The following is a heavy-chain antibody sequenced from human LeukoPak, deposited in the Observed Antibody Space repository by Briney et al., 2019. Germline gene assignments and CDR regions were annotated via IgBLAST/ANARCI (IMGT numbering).Heavy chain of an antibody. Sequence: SVKVSCKDSGGTFSSYAISWVRQAPGQGLEWMGGIIPIFGTANYAQKFQGRVTITADESTSTAYMELSSLRSEDTAVYYCARDQGGFGELLFVYWGQGTLVTVSS. J-gene: IGHJ4*02. D-gene: IGHD3-10*01. V-gene: IGHV1-69*13. CDR2: IIPIFGTA. CDR3: ARDQGGFGELLFVY. CDR1: GGTFSSYA.